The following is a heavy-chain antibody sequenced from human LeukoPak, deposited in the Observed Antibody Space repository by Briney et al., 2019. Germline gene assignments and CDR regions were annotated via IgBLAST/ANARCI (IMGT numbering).Heavy chain of an antibody. Sequence: ASVKVSCKASGYTFTGYYMHWVRQAPGQGLEWMGWINPNSGGTNYALKFQGRVTMTRDTSISTAYMELSRLRSDDTAVYYCARDRRVIAARRYYYMDVWGKGTTVTVSS. CDR2: INPNSGGT. V-gene: IGHV1-2*02. J-gene: IGHJ6*03. D-gene: IGHD6-6*01. CDR1: GYTFTGYY. CDR3: ARDRRVIAARRYYYMDV.